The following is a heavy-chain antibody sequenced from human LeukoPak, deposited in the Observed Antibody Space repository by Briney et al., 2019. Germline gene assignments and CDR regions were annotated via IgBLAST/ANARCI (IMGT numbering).Heavy chain of an antibody. CDR1: GYTFTSYG. Sequence: ASVKVSCKASGYTFTSYGHSWVRQAPGQGPEWMAWISVRNGDTNYAQKVRDRVTVTTDTSTNTVYLELRNLRSDDSAVYYCARVWGASSWYPFDYWGQGTLVTVSS. CDR2: ISVRNGDT. D-gene: IGHD6-13*01. J-gene: IGHJ4*02. V-gene: IGHV1-18*01. CDR3: ARVWGASSWYPFDY.